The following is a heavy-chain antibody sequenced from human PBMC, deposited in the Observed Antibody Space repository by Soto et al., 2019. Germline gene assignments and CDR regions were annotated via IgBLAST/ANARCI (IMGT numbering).Heavy chain of an antibody. V-gene: IGHV3-33*01. D-gene: IGHD6-6*01. Sequence: QVQLVESGGGVVQPGRSLRLSCAASGFTFSSYGMHWVRQAPGKGLEWVAVIWYDGSNKYYADSVKGRFTISRDNSKNTLYLRMNSLRAEDTAVYYCARSSSDAFDIWGQGTMVTVSS. CDR3: ARSSSDAFDI. CDR2: IWYDGSNK. CDR1: GFTFSSYG. J-gene: IGHJ3*02.